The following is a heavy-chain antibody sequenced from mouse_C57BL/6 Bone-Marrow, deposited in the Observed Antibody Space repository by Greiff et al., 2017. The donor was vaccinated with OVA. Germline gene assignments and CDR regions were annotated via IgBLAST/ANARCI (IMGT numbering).Heavy chain of an antibody. J-gene: IGHJ3*01. CDR2: IYPGDGDT. V-gene: IGHV1-82*01. CDR1: GYAFSSSW. CDR3: ARGGRFAY. Sequence: QVQLQQSGPELVKPGASVKISCKASGYAFSSSWMNWVKQRPGKGLEWIGRIYPGDGDTNYNGKFKGKATLTAAKSSSNANMKLSSLTSENSAVSFCARGGRFAYWGQGTLVTVSA.